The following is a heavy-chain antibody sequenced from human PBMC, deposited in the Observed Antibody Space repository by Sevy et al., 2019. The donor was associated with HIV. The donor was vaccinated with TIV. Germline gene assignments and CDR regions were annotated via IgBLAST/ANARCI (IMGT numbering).Heavy chain of an antibody. D-gene: IGHD3-22*01. Sequence: SGPTLVNPTQTLTLTCTFSGFSLSTSGVGVGWIRQPPGKALEWLALIYWDDDKRYSPSLKSRLTITKDTSKNQVVLTMTNMDPVDTATYYCAHSPTHYYDSSGYYLEYYFDYWGQGTLVTVSS. CDR1: GFSLSTSGVG. V-gene: IGHV2-5*02. CDR2: IYWDDDK. J-gene: IGHJ4*02. CDR3: AHSPTHYYDSSGYYLEYYFDY.